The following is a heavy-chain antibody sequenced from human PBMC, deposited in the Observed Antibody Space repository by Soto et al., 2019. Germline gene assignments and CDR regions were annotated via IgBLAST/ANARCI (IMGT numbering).Heavy chain of an antibody. CDR2: IRYDGSNK. J-gene: IGHJ6*02. D-gene: IGHD3-10*01. Sequence: AGGSLRLSCVAAGFTFSSYGMHRVRQAPGKGLEWLAIIRYDGSNKYYGDSVKGRFTISRDNSKNTLYLEMNSLRAEDTAVYYCARDRTYYGSGSKGMDFWGQGTTVTVSS. CDR1: GFTFSSYG. CDR3: ARDRTYYGSGSKGMDF. V-gene: IGHV3-30*02.